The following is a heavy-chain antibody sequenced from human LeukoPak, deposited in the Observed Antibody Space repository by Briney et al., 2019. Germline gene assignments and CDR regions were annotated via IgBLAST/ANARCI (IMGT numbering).Heavy chain of an antibody. CDR3: ARDYYYDSSGYYY. D-gene: IGHD3-22*01. Sequence: GGSLRLSCTVSGFTFSGYEMNWVRQAPGKGLEWVSSISSSSSYIYYADSVKGRFTISRDNAKNSLYLQMNSLRAEDTAVYYCARDYYYDSSGYYYWGQGTLVTVSS. CDR1: GFTFSGYE. J-gene: IGHJ4*02. CDR2: ISSSSSYI. V-gene: IGHV3-21*01.